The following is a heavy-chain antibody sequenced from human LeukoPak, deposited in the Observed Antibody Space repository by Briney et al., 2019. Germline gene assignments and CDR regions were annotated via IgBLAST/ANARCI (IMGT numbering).Heavy chain of an antibody. CDR2: IWHDGSHK. CDR1: GFAFNTYA. J-gene: IGHJ4*02. V-gene: IGHV3-33*01. D-gene: IGHD3-3*01. Sequence: GGSLRLSCAASGFAFNTYAMHWVRQAPGKGLEWVTPIWHDGSHKFYIDSVRGRFTISRDNSKNTVYLQMNGLRAEDTAVYYCAREIFGSGRYPDFWGQGTLVTVSS. CDR3: AREIFGSGRYPDF.